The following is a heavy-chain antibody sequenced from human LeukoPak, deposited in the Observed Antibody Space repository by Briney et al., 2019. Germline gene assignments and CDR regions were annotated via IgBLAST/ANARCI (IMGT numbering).Heavy chain of an antibody. CDR2: ISSSSSYI. CDR3: ARDVRYCSSTSCVRGAFDI. CDR1: GFTFSSYS. V-gene: IGHV3-21*01. J-gene: IGHJ3*02. D-gene: IGHD2-2*01. Sequence: GGSLRLSCAASGFTFSSYSMNWVCQAPGKGLEWVSSISSSSSYIYYADSVKGRFTISRDNAKNSLYLQMNSLRAEDTAVYYCARDVRYCSSTSCVRGAFDIWGQGTMVTVSS.